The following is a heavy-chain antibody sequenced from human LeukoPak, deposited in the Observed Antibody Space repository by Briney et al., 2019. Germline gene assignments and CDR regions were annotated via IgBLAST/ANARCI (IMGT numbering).Heavy chain of an antibody. CDR1: VFIVSSNY. CDR2: IYSGGST. Sequence: PGGSLRLSCAPSVFIVSSNYMNWVRQAPGKGLEWVSVIYSGGSTYYADSVKGRFTISRDNSKNTLYLQMNSLRAEDTAVYYCAPLGDYYDSSGYYYWGQGTLVTVSS. CDR3: APLGDYYDSSGYYY. J-gene: IGHJ4*02. V-gene: IGHV3-53*01. D-gene: IGHD3-22*01.